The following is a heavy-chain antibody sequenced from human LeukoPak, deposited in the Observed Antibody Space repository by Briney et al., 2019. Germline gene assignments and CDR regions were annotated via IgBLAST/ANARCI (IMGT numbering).Heavy chain of an antibody. J-gene: IGHJ4*02. CDR1: GFSFSSYS. V-gene: IGHV3-48*01. CDR2: ISSSSSTI. CDR3: ARDFRFHDDY. Sequence: GGSLRLSCAASGFSFSSYSMNWARQSPGKGLEWDSYISSSSSTISYADSVKGRFTISRDNAKNSLYLQMNSLRVEDTAVYYCARDFRFHDDYWGQGTLVTVSS.